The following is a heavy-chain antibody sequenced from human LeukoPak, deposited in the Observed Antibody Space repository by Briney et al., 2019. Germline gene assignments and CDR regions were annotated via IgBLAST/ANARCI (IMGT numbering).Heavy chain of an antibody. CDR2: ISYDGSNK. V-gene: IGHV3-30*03. CDR1: GFTFSSYG. Sequence: GVSLRLSCAASGFTFSSYGMHWVRQAPGKGLEWVAVISYDGSNKYYADSVKGRFTISRDNSKNTLYLQMNSLRAEDTAVYYCAIKTSEYYYGSGSNFQHWGQGTLVTVSS. J-gene: IGHJ1*01. CDR3: AIKTSEYYYGSGSNFQH. D-gene: IGHD3-10*01.